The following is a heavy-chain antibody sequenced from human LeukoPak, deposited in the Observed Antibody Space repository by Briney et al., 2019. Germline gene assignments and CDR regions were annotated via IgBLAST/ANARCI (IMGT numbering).Heavy chain of an antibody. Sequence: GGSLRLSCAASGFTFSSYWMNWARQAPGKGLEWVSYISSSGSTIYYADSVKGRFTISRDNAKNSLYLQMNSLRAEDTAVYYCARAKWELLHDLDYWGQGTLVTVSS. CDR2: ISSSGSTI. CDR1: GFTFSSYW. V-gene: IGHV3-48*04. CDR3: ARAKWELLHDLDY. D-gene: IGHD1-26*01. J-gene: IGHJ4*02.